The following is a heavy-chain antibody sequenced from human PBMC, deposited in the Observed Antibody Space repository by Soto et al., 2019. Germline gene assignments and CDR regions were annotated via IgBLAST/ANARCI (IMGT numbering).Heavy chain of an antibody. CDR1: GFTFSSYS. J-gene: IGHJ3*02. V-gene: IGHV3-7*03. CDR3: ARALSSSWYSSDAFDI. D-gene: IGHD6-13*01. CDR2: IKQDGSEK. Sequence: WGSLRLSCASSGFTFSSYSMSWVRQAPGKGLDWVANIKQDGSEKYYVDSVKGRFTISRDNAKNSLYLQMNSLRAEDTAVYYCARALSSSWYSSDAFDIWGQGTMVTVSS.